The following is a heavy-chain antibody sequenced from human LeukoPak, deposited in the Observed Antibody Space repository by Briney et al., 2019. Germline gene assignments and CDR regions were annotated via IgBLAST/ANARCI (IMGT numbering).Heavy chain of an antibody. V-gene: IGHV3-7*01. Sequence: PGGSLRLSCAASGFAFSSYWMSWVRQAPGKGLEWVANKKQDGSEKYYVDSVKGRFTISRDNAKNSLYLQMNSLRAEDTAVYYCARDPLGGQLLQDNWFDPWGQGTLVTVSS. CDR2: KKQDGSEK. J-gene: IGHJ5*02. CDR1: GFAFSSYW. D-gene: IGHD2-2*01. CDR3: ARDPLGGQLLQDNWFDP.